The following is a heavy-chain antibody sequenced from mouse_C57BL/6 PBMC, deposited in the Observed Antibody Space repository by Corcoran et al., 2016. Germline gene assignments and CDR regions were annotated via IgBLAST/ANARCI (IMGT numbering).Heavy chain of an antibody. J-gene: IGHJ3*01. CDR3: AISNYWAWFAY. CDR2: INPYHGGT. CDR1: GYTFPEYY. V-gene: IGHV1-19*01. D-gene: IGHD2-5*01. Sequence: EVQLQQSGPVLVKPVASVKMSCTASGYTFPEYYMNWVKQSHGKSLEWIGVINPYHGGTSYNQKFKGKATLTVDKSSSTAYMELNSLTSEDSAVYYCAISNYWAWFAYWGQGTLVTVSA.